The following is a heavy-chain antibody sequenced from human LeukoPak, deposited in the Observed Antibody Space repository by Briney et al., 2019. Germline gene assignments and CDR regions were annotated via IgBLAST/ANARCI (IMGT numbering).Heavy chain of an antibody. V-gene: IGHV4-4*07. Sequence: PSETLSLTCTVSGGSISSYYWSWIRQPAGKGLEWIGRIYTSGSTNYNPSLKSRVTISVDTSKNQFSLKLSSVTAADTAVYYCARGRVVYYYDSSGYSAFDYWGQGTLVTVSS. CDR3: ARGRVVYYYDSSGYSAFDY. CDR2: IYTSGST. CDR1: GGSISSYY. D-gene: IGHD3-22*01. J-gene: IGHJ4*02.